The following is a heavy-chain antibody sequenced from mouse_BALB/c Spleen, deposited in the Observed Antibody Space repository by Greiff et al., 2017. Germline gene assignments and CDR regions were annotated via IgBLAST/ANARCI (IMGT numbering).Heavy chain of an antibody. V-gene: IGHV5-17*02. D-gene: IGHD2-1*01. CDR2: ISSGSSTI. Sequence: EVQLVESGGGLVQPGGSRKLSCAASGFTFSSFGMHWVRQAPEKGLEWVAYISSGSSTIYYADTVKGRFTISRDNPKNTLFLQMTSLRSEDTAMYYCARGVYGNYEWFAYWGQGTLVTVSA. CDR3: ARGVYGNYEWFAY. CDR1: GFTFSSFG. J-gene: IGHJ3*01.